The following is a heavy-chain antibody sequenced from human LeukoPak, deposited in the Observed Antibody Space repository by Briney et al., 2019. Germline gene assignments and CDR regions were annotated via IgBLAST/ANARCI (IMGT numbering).Heavy chain of an antibody. Sequence: PSETLSLTCTVSGGSISSSSYYWGWIRQPPGKGLEWIGSIYYSGSTYYNPSLKSRVTISVDTSKNQFSLKLSSVTAADTAVYYCARNSKVAGIPYDYWGQGTLVTVSS. V-gene: IGHV4-39*01. CDR2: IYYSGST. D-gene: IGHD6-19*01. J-gene: IGHJ4*02. CDR3: ARNSKVAGIPYDY. CDR1: GGSISSSSYY.